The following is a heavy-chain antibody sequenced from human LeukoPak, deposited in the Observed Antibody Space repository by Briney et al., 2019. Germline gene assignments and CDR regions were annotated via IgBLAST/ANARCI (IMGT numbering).Heavy chain of an antibody. J-gene: IGHJ4*02. V-gene: IGHV3-48*01. CDR3: ARGRGSCSGGTCYVDF. D-gene: IGHD2-15*01. Sequence: PGGSLRLSCAASGFTFSSYIMNWVRQAPGKGLEWLSYISNSGSTIYYADSVKGRFSISRDNAKNSLWLQMSSLRAEDTAVYYCARGRGSCSGGTCYVDFWGQGTLVTVSS. CDR2: ISNSGSTI. CDR1: GFTFSSYI.